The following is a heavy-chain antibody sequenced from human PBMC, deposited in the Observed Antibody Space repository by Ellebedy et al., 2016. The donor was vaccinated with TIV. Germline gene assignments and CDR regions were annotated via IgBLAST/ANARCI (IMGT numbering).Heavy chain of an antibody. D-gene: IGHD6-13*01. CDR2: IKPDSSEI. CDR1: GFTLSSYW. Sequence: GESLKISCAASGFTLSSYWMNWVRQAPGKGLEWVANIKPDSSEINHADSVKGRFTISRDNAKNSLYLQMNNLRAEDTAVYYCVRDTPYSSSWYGYWGQGTLVTVSS. V-gene: IGHV3-7*01. CDR3: VRDTPYSSSWYGY. J-gene: IGHJ4*02.